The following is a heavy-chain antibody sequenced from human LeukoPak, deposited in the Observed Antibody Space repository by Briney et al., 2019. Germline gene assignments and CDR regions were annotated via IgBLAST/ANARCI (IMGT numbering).Heavy chain of an antibody. CDR1: GFTFSSYA. Sequence: PGRSLRLSCAASGFTFSSYAMHRVRQAPGKGLEWVAVISYDGSNKYYADSVKGRFTISRDNSKNTLYLQVNSLRAEDTAVYYCAREDYGDYNFDYWGQGTLVTVSS. J-gene: IGHJ4*02. CDR2: ISYDGSNK. V-gene: IGHV3-30-3*01. CDR3: AREDYGDYNFDY. D-gene: IGHD4-17*01.